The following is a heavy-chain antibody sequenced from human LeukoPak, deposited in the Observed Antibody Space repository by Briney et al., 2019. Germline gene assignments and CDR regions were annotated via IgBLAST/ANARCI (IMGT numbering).Heavy chain of an antibody. CDR2: ISAYNGNT. V-gene: IGHV1-18*04. D-gene: IGHD3-3*01. CDR1: GYTFSGYN. CDR3: ARLRFLEWLLPDY. Sequence: ASVKVSCKASGYTFSGYNMHWVRQAPGQGLEWMGWISAYNGNTNYAQKLQGRVTMTTDTSTSTAYMELRSLRSDDTAVYYCARLRFLEWLLPDYWGQGTLVTVSS. J-gene: IGHJ4*02.